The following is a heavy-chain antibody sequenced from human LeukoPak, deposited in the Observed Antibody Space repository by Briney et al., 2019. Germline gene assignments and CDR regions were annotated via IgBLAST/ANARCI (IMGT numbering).Heavy chain of an antibody. Sequence: GASVKVSCKASGGTFSSYAISWVRQAPGQGLEWMGRIIPILGIANYAQKFQGRVTITADKSTSTAYMEPSSLRSEDTAVYYCARIPGSGSYYLYYFDYWGQGTLVTVSS. CDR2: IIPILGIA. CDR3: ARIPGSGSYYLYYFDY. J-gene: IGHJ4*02. CDR1: GGTFSSYA. V-gene: IGHV1-69*04. D-gene: IGHD3-10*01.